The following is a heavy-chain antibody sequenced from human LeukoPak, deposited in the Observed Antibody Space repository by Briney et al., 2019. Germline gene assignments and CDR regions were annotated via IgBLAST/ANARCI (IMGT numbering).Heavy chain of an antibody. CDR1: RFTLIFYV. CDR3: ARDLEPAPGISVGGSGFGY. V-gene: IGHV3-33*08. CDR2: IWYDGSNR. J-gene: IGHJ4*02. D-gene: IGHD6-19*01. Sequence: PGGSLRLSCVASRFTLIFYVMHGVRQAPGKGLEWVAVIWYDGSNRYCGDSMNGRFTITRDNSKNTLYLQMTRLRAEDTAVYYCARDLEPAPGISVGGSGFGYWGQGTLVTVSS.